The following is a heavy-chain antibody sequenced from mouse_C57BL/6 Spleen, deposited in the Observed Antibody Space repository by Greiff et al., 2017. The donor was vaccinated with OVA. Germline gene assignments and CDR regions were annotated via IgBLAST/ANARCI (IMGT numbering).Heavy chain of an antibody. CDR1: GYTFTSYG. Sequence: QVQLQQSGAELARPGASVKLSCKASGYTFTSYGISWVKQSTGQGLEWIGEIYPRSGNTYYNEKFKGKATLTADKSSSTAYMELRSLTSEDSAVYFCARSGGSSYEGWYFDVWGTGTTVTVSS. CDR3: ARSGGSSYEGWYFDV. J-gene: IGHJ1*03. V-gene: IGHV1-81*01. D-gene: IGHD1-1*01. CDR2: IYPRSGNT.